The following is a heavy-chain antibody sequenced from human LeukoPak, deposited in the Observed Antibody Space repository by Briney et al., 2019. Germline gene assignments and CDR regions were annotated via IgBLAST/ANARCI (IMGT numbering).Heavy chain of an antibody. CDR2: ISYSGST. CDR1: GGSISSSNFY. Sequence: SETLSLTCTFTGGSISSSNFYWGWLRQPPGKGLEWIVTISYSGSTYYNPSLKSRVTISVDTSKNQFSLQLSFVTAADTAVYYCARSRGRSYGSWGQGTLVTVSS. D-gene: IGHD5-18*01. J-gene: IGHJ4*02. V-gene: IGHV4-39*01. CDR3: ARSRGRSYGS.